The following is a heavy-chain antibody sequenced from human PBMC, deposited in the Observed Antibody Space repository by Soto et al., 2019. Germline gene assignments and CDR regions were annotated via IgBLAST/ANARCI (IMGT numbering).Heavy chain of an antibody. D-gene: IGHD1-26*01. CDR3: AKDPRVGASAAEYFQH. V-gene: IGHV3-23*01. J-gene: IGHJ1*01. CDR2: INTNGGST. Sequence: EVQLLESGGGLVQPGGSLSLSGAASGFTLSIYAMTWVRQPPGKGLEWVSSINTNGGSTFYADSVKGRFTISRDHSENTVYLQMNSLRVEDTAIYYCAKDPRVGASAAEYFQHWGQGTLVSVSS. CDR1: GFTLSIYA.